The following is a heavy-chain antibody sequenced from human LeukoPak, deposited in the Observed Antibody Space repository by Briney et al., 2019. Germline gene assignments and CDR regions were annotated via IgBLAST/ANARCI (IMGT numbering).Heavy chain of an antibody. CDR2: IYYTGST. J-gene: IGHJ4*02. CDR3: ARLSKGRYFDYIFDY. V-gene: IGHV4-39*01. CDR1: GGSVSSSTYY. Sequence: SETLSLTCTVSGGSVSSSTYYWGWIRQPPGKGLEWIGNIYYTGSTYSNPSLRSRVTMSVDTSKNQFSLKMSSVTAADTAVYYCARLSKGRYFDYIFDYWGQGALVTVSS. D-gene: IGHD3-9*01.